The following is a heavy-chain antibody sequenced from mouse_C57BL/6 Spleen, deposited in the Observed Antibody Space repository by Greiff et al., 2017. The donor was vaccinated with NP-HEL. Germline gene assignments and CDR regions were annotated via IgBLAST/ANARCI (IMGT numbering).Heavy chain of an antibody. Sequence: QVQLQQSGPELVKPGASVKISCKASGYAFSSSWMNWVKQRPGKGLEWIGRIYPGDGDTNYNGKFKGKATLTADKSSSTAYMQLSSLTSEDSAVYVCARDYDGYYYAMDYWGQGTSVTVSS. CDR2: IYPGDGDT. D-gene: IGHD2-4*01. J-gene: IGHJ4*01. V-gene: IGHV1-82*01. CDR3: ARDYDGYYYAMDY. CDR1: GYAFSSSW.